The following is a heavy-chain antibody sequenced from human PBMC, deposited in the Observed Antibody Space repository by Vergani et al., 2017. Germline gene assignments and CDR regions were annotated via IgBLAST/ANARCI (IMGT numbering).Heavy chain of an antibody. CDR2: IYYSGST. J-gene: IGHJ6*03. CDR1: GGSISSYY. Sequence: QVQLQESGPGLVKPSETLSLTCTVSGGSISSYYWSWIRQPPGKGLEWIGYIYYSGSTNSNPSLKSRVTISVDTSKNQFSLKLSSVTAADTAVYYCARAGIAAAGTSDYYYYMDVWGKGTTVTVSS. V-gene: IGHV4-59*01. D-gene: IGHD6-13*01. CDR3: ARAGIAAAGTSDYYYYMDV.